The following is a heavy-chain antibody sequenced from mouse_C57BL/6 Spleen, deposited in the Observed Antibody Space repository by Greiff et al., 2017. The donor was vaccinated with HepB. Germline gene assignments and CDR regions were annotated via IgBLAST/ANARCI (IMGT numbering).Heavy chain of an antibody. CDR2: IYPRSGNT. V-gene: IGHV1-81*01. CDR3: ARSIITTVVAFYWYFDV. D-gene: IGHD1-1*01. Sequence: VQLQQSGAELARPGASVKLSCKASGYTFTSYGISWVKQRTGQGLEWIGEIYPRSGNTYYNEKFKGKATLTADKSSSTAYMELRSLTSEDSAVYCCARSIITTVVAFYWYFDVWGTGTTVTVSS. J-gene: IGHJ1*03. CDR1: GYTFTSYG.